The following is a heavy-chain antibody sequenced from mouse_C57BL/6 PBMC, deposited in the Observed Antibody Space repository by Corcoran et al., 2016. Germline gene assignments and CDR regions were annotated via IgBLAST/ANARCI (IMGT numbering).Heavy chain of an antibody. J-gene: IGHJ1*03. CDR3: ASYGYDFDWYFDV. CDR1: GYTFTDYY. CDR2: INPYNGGT. Sequence: EVQLQQSGPVLVKPGASVKMSCKASGYTFTDYYMNWVKQSHGKSLEWIGVINPYNGGTSYNQKFKGKATLTVDKSSSTAYMELNSLTSEDSAVYYCASYGYDFDWYFDVWGTGTTVTGSA. V-gene: IGHV1-19*01. D-gene: IGHD2-2*01.